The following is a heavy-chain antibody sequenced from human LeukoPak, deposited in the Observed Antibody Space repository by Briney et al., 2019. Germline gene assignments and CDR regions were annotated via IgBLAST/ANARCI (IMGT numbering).Heavy chain of an antibody. CDR2: IYYSGST. Sequence: SETLSLTCTVSGGSISSGGYYWSWIRQHPGKGLEWIGYIYYSGSTYYNPSLKSRVTISVDTSKNQFSLKLSSVTAADTAVYYCARFVDIQRTKYQNAFDIWGQGTMVTVSS. J-gene: IGHJ3*02. D-gene: IGHD5-18*01. CDR1: GGSISSGGYY. V-gene: IGHV4-30-4*08. CDR3: ARFVDIQRTKYQNAFDI.